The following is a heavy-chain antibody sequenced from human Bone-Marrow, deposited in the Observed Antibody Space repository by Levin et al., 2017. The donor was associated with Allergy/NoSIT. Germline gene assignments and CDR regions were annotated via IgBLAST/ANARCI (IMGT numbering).Heavy chain of an antibody. D-gene: IGHD2-15*01. CDR3: ARAHSDPQSKKWSMLGD. Sequence: PSETLSLTCSVSGDFISNHYWNWIRQPAGKGLEWIGRIYDGGKPTYNLALKSRVTMPIDTSKNQFSLKLNSVTAADTAVYYCARAHSDPQSKKWSMLGDWGRGILVTVSS. V-gene: IGHV4-4*07. CDR2: IYDGGKP. J-gene: IGHJ4*02. CDR1: GDFISNHY.